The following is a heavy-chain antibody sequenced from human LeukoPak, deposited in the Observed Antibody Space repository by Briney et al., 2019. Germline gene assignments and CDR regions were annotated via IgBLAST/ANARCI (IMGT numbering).Heavy chain of an antibody. CDR1: GFTFSSYG. V-gene: IGHV3-33*01. CDR2: IWYDGSNK. J-gene: IGHJ6*02. D-gene: IGHD3-22*01. CDR3: ARDRDTDYYDSTLDYYYYYGMDV. Sequence: PGGSLRLSCAASGFTFSSYGMHWVRQAPGKGLEWVAVIWYDGSNKYYADSVKGRFTISRDNSKNTLYLQMNSLRAEDTAVYYCARDRDTDYYDSTLDYYYYYGMDVWGQGTTVTVSS.